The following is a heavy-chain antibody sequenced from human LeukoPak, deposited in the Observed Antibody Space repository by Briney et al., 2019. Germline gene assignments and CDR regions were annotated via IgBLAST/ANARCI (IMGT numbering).Heavy chain of an antibody. CDR1: GFTFSSYG. V-gene: IGHV3-30*02. J-gene: IGHJ4*02. D-gene: IGHD3-10*01. CDR2: IRYDGSNK. Sequence: GGSLRLSCAASGFTFSSYGMHWVRQAPGKGLEWVAFIRYDGSNKYYADSVKGRFTISRDNSKNTLYLQMNSLRAEDTAVYYCAGYLYGDMVRGVITAYWGQGTLVTVSS. CDR3: AGYLYGDMVRGVITAY.